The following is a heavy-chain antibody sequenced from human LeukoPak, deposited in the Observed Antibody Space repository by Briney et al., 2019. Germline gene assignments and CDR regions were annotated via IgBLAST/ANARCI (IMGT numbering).Heavy chain of an antibody. CDR3: ARVIAVAGYYYYYYMDV. D-gene: IGHD6-19*01. J-gene: IGHJ6*03. CDR2: IYYSGST. Sequence: PSETLSLTCAVSGGSISSSNWWSWIRQPPGKGLEWIGDIYYSGSTNYNPSLKSRVTISVDTSKNQFSLKLSSVTAADTAVYYCARVIAVAGYYYYYYMDVWGKGTTVTVSS. V-gene: IGHV4-61*01. CDR1: GGSISSSNW.